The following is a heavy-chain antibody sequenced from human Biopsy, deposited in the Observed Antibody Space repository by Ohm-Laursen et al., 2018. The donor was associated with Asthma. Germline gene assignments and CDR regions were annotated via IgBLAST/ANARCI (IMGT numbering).Heavy chain of an antibody. D-gene: IGHD3-22*01. CDR2: ISGDAQRT. Sequence: SLRLSCAAPGFTFSSYALSWVRQAPGKGLEWVSGISGDAQRTYYEDSVKGRFTISRDVSKNTLYLQMHSLRAEDTAVYYCARGDSSNWSHYYFDYWGQGTLVTVSS. CDR3: ARGDSSNWSHYYFDY. CDR1: GFTFSSYA. V-gene: IGHV3-23*01. J-gene: IGHJ4*02.